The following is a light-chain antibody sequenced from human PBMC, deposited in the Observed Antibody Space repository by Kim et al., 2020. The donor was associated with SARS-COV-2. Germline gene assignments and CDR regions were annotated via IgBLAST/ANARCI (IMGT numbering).Light chain of an antibody. J-gene: IGKJ4*01. CDR3: QEYNNWPTLS. CDR1: HSATTN. Sequence: SPGAEATLPCRASHSATTNLAWYQQNPGQAPRLLIYGASIRASGIPARFSGSGSGTDFTLTISSLQSEDSAVYYCQEYNNWPTLSFGGGTKVDIK. V-gene: IGKV3D-15*01. CDR2: GAS.